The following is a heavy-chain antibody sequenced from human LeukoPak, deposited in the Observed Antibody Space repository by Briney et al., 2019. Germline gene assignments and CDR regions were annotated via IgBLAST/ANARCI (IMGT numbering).Heavy chain of an antibody. Sequence: GEPLKISCKGSGYSFTSYWVGWVRQMPGKGLEWMGIIYPGDSDTRYSPSFQGQVTISADKSITTAYLQWSSLKASDTAMYYCARSRYCSSTSCYIFWYFDLWGRGTLVTVSS. V-gene: IGHV5-51*01. J-gene: IGHJ2*01. CDR3: ARSRYCSSTSCYIFWYFDL. CDR1: GYSFTSYW. D-gene: IGHD2-2*02. CDR2: IYPGDSDT.